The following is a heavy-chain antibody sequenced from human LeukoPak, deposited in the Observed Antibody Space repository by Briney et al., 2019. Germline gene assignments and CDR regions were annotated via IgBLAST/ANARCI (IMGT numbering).Heavy chain of an antibody. J-gene: IGHJ5*02. CDR2: INPSGGST. Sequence: ASVKVSCKASGYTFTSYYMHWVRQAPRQGLEWMGIINPSGGSTSYAQKFQGRVTMTRDTSTSTVYMELSSLRSEDTAVYYCARDPILGYCSSTSCYSQGWFDPWGQGTLVTVSS. D-gene: IGHD2-2*02. CDR1: GYTFTSYY. V-gene: IGHV1-46*01. CDR3: ARDPILGYCSSTSCYSQGWFDP.